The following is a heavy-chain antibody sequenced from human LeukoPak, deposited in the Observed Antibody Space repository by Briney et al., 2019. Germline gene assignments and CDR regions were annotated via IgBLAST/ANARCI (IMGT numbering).Heavy chain of an antibody. V-gene: IGHV3-23*01. CDR1: GFTFSSYA. D-gene: IGHD3-9*01. J-gene: IGHJ1*01. CDR3: TKDGFLRSPFES. CDR2: ISGSGGST. Sequence: GGSLRLSCAASGFTFSSYAMSWVRQAPGKGLGWVSAISGSGGSTYYADSVKGRFTISRDNSKNTLYLQMNSLRAEDTAVYYCTKDGFLRSPFESWGQGALVTVSS.